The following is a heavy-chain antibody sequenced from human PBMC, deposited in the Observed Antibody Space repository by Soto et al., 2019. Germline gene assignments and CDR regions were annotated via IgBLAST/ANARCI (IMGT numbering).Heavy chain of an antibody. CDR1: GGSISSSSYY. V-gene: IGHV4-39*01. D-gene: IGHD4-17*01. CDR2: IYYSGST. J-gene: IGHJ4*02. Sequence: TSETLSLTCTVSGGSISSSSYYWGWIRQPPGKGLEWIGSIYYSGSTYYNPSLKSRVTISVDTSKNQFSLKLSSVTAADTAVYYCARPLFGSIKTGDYENFDYWGQGPLVTVSS. CDR3: ARPLFGSIKTGDYENFDY.